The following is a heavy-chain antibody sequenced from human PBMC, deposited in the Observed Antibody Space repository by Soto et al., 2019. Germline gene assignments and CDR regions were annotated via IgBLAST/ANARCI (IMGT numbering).Heavy chain of an antibody. D-gene: IGHD6-19*01. V-gene: IGHV3-13*05. CDR2: IGTTGHP. CDR3: ARGSSGWYADLDA. CDR1: GFMFEKYD. Sequence: EVQLVESGGGLMRPGGSLRLSCTASGFMFEKYDMHWVRQRAGKGLEWVAAIGTTGHPYYPGSAKGRFNISRENVKNSLFLQVNDLKAGDTAVYYCARGSSGWYADLDAWGHVTLVTVSA. J-gene: IGHJ1*01.